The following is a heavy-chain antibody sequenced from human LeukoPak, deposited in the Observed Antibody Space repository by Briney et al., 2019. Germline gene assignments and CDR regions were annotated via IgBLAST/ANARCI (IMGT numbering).Heavy chain of an antibody. D-gene: IGHD6-13*01. CDR1: GYTFTGYY. J-gene: IGHJ5*02. CDR3: ARDRGSSSANNWFDP. Sequence: ASVKVSCKASGYTFTGYYMHWVRQAPGQGLEWMGWINPNSGGTNYAQKFQGRVTMTRDTSISTAYMELSRLRSDDTAVYYCARDRGSSSANNWFDPWGQGTLVTVSS. V-gene: IGHV1-2*02. CDR2: INPNSGGT.